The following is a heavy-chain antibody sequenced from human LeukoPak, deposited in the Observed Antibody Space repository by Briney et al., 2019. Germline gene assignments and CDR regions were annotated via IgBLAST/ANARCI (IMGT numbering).Heavy chain of an antibody. Sequence: SETLSLTCTVSGYSISSGYYWGWIRQPPGKGLEWIGSIYHSGSTYYNPSLKSRVTISVDTSKNQFSLKLSSVTAADTAVYYCARDRKYYYHMDVWGKGTTVTVSS. D-gene: IGHD1-14*01. CDR3: ARDRKYYYHMDV. CDR1: GYSISSGYY. CDR2: IYHSGST. V-gene: IGHV4-38-2*02. J-gene: IGHJ6*03.